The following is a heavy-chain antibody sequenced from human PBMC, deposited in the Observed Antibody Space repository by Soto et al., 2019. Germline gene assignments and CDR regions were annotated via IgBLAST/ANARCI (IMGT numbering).Heavy chain of an antibody. Sequence: EVQLLESGGTLVQPGGSLRLSCAASGFTFSSYAMSWVRQAPGEGLEWVSSISGSGGGTYYADSVKGRFTISRDNSKHTLYLQMNSLRGEDTAVYYCAKKKPPGVAGFDFWGQGTLVTVSS. CDR1: GFTFSSYA. D-gene: IGHD3-3*01. V-gene: IGHV3-23*01. J-gene: IGHJ4*02. CDR3: AKKKPPGVAGFDF. CDR2: ISGSGGGT.